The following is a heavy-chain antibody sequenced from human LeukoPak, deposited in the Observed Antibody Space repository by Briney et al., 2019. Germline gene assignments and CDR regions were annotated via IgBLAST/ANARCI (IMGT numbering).Heavy chain of an antibody. CDR3: AKDRTYYYDSSGDELDY. J-gene: IGHJ4*02. Sequence: AGGSLILSCAASEFTFSSYAMSWVRQAPGKGLEWGSAISGSGGSTYYADSVKGRFTISRDNSKNTLYLQMNSLRAEDTAVYYCAKDRTYYYDSSGDELDYWGQGTLVTVSS. CDR2: ISGSGGST. V-gene: IGHV3-23*01. CDR1: EFTFSSYA. D-gene: IGHD3-22*01.